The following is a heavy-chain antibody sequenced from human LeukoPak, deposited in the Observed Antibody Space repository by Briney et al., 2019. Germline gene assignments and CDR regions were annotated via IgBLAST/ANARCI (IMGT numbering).Heavy chain of an antibody. J-gene: IGHJ4*02. CDR2: ISSSSSYI. CDR1: GFTFSSYS. D-gene: IGHD1-26*01. V-gene: IGHV3-21*04. CDR3: ARAVGATTHPFHY. Sequence: RGSLRLSCAASGFTFSSYSMNWVRQAPGKGLEWVSSISSSSSYIYYADSVKGRFTISRDNAKNSLYLQMNSLRAEDTPVYYCARAVGATTHPFHYWGQGTLVTVSS.